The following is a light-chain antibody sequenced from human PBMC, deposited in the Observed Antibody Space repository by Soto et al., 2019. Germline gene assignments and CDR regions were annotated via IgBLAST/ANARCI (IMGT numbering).Light chain of an antibody. CDR1: QSISSW. CDR2: DAS. V-gene: IGKV1-5*01. Sequence: DIQMTQSPSTLSASVGDRVTITCRASQSISSWLAWYQQKPGNAPKLLIYDASSLESGVPSRFSGSRAGTKLSPTISSLQPDEFAADYCQQHNSYFSWTFGQGTKVEIK. CDR3: QQHNSYFSWT. J-gene: IGKJ1*01.